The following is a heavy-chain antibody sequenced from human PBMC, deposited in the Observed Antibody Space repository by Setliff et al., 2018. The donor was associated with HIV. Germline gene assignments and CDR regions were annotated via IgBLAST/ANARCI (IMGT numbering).Heavy chain of an antibody. Sequence: PGGSLRLSCAASGFAFSSHQMSWVRQAPGKGLEWVAKIRQDGTDKYHADSVKGRFTISRDNSKNTVYLQMTSLRAEDTAVYYCARSPGMFDYWGQGTPVTVSS. CDR2: IRQDGTDK. D-gene: IGHD1-1*01. V-gene: IGHV3-7*03. CDR3: ARSPGMFDY. CDR1: GFAFSSHQ. J-gene: IGHJ4*02.